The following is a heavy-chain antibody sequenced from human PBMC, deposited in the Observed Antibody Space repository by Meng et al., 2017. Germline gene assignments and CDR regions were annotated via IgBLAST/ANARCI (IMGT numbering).Heavy chain of an antibody. CDR3: ARGLRSSSWYGGYFQH. Sequence: QTQQQQCGVGLLKHSGTPYPACAVYVWSFSGYYRISIRQPPGKGLEWIGEINHSGSTNYNPSLKSRVTISVDTSKNQFSLKLSSVTAADTAVYYCARGLRSSSWYGGYFQHWGQGTLVTASS. CDR2: INHSGST. V-gene: IGHV4-34*01. CDR1: VWSFSGYY. D-gene: IGHD6-13*01. J-gene: IGHJ1*01.